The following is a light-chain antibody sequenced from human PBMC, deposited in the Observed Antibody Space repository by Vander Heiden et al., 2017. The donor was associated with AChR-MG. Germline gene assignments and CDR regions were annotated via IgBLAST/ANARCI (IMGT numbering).Light chain of an antibody. CDR2: GTS. V-gene: IGKV3D-15*01. CDR1: QRVSSN. J-gene: IGKJ4*01. Sequence: EIVMTQSPATLSLSPGERVTISCRASQRVSSNVAWFQQKPGQAPRLLIYGTSTRATGIPARFSDSGSGTEFSLTINSLQSEDFAVYYCQQHNNWPLTFGGGTKVEIK. CDR3: QQHNNWPLT.